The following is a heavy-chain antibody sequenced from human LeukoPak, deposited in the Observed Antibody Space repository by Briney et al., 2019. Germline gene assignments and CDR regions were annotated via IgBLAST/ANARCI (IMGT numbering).Heavy chain of an antibody. J-gene: IGHJ5*02. D-gene: IGHD4-17*01. CDR1: GYTFTSYG. Sequence: ASVKVSCEASGYTFTSYGISWVRQAPGQGLEWMGWISAYNGNTNYAQKLQGRVTMTTDTSTSTAYMELRSLRSDDTAVYYCARVDIGYGAYNWFDPWGQGTLVTVSS. CDR2: ISAYNGNT. V-gene: IGHV1-18*01. CDR3: ARVDIGYGAYNWFDP.